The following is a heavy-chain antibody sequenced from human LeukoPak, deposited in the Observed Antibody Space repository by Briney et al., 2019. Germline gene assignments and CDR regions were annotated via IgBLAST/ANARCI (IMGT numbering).Heavy chain of an antibody. CDR3: ARGLESAVAFFDH. CDR1: GGSFRGYY. CDR2: IHLSGTT. J-gene: IGHJ4*02. Sequence: PSETLSLTCAVYGGSFRGYYWTWLRQPPGKGLEWIGEIHLSGTTHYNPSLKSRVTISVDMSKNQFSLRLTSVTAADTAVYYCARGLESAVAFFDHWGQGTLVSVSS. D-gene: IGHD2-21*01. V-gene: IGHV4-34*01.